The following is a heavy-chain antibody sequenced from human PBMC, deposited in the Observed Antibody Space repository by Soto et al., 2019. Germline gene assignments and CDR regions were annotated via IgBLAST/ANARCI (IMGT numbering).Heavy chain of an antibody. CDR1: GDSINNGGYY. J-gene: IGHJ5*02. CDR3: ARVSEDGDHVKRFDA. D-gene: IGHD4-17*01. V-gene: IGHV4-31*03. Sequence: QVQLQESGPGLVKTSQTLSLTCTVSGDSINNGGYYWSWVRQYPAKGLEWIGYIYYRGNTYYNPSLEKRVNISLDTPKKQFSLKLSSVTAADTAVYYGARVSEDGDHVKRFDAWGQGTLVTVSS. CDR2: IYYRGNT.